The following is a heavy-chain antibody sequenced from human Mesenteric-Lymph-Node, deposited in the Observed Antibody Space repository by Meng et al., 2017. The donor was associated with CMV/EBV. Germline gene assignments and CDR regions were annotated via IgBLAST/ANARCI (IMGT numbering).Heavy chain of an antibody. J-gene: IGHJ4*02. D-gene: IGHD1-14*01. Sequence: SETLSLTCAVYGGSFSGYYWSWIGQPPGKGLEWIGEINHSGSTNYNPSLKSRVTISVDTSKNQFSLKLSSVTAADTAIYYCARDEPPYYWGQGALVTVSS. V-gene: IGHV4-34*01. CDR3: ARDEPPYY. CDR2: INHSGST. CDR1: GGSFSGYY.